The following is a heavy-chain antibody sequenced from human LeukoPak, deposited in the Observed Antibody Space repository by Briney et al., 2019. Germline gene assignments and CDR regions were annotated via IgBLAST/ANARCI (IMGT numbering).Heavy chain of an antibody. J-gene: IGHJ4*02. CDR3: ARERDYFDY. CDR2: ISAYNGDG. Sequence: ASVKVSCKASGYIFTSYGISWVRQAPGQGLEWMGWISAYNGDGNYAQKLQGRVTMTIDTSARIAYMELRSLRSDDTAMYYCARERDYFDYWGQGNLVTVSS. V-gene: IGHV1-18*01. CDR1: GYIFTSYG.